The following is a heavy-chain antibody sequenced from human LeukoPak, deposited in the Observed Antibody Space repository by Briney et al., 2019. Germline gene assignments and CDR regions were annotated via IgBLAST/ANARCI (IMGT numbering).Heavy chain of an antibody. CDR1: GGSFSNYY. Sequence: SETLSLTCAVYGGSFSNYYWTWVRQTPRKGLEWSGEISHTGDITNYKPSLKSRVTISVDSSKKQFSLRLASVSAADTGIYYCARVPDITARPCDSWGPGTRVTVS. D-gene: IGHD1-1*01. CDR3: ARVPDITARPCDS. V-gene: IGHV4-34*01. CDR2: ISHTGDIT. J-gene: IGHJ4*02.